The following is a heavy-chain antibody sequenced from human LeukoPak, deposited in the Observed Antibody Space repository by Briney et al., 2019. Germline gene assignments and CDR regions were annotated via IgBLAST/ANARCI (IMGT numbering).Heavy chain of an antibody. CDR3: ARDAYTTTSNWLDP. J-gene: IGHJ5*02. V-gene: IGHV3-74*01. CDR2: ITGDGSDI. Sequence: PGGSLRLSCAASGFALNKYWMHWVRHAPGKGLVWVSRITGDGSDIAYADSVKGRFTVSRDDAKNTLFLQMNSLRVEDTAIYYCARDAYTTTSNWLDPWGQGTLVTVSS. CDR1: GFALNKYW. D-gene: IGHD4-17*01.